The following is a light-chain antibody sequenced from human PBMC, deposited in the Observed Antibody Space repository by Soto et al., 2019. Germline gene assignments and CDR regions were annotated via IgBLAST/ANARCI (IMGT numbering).Light chain of an antibody. Sequence: QSVLTQPASVSASPGQSITISCTETNSDVGGYNDVSWYQQHPGKAPKLIIYGVTNRPSGVSNRFSGSKSGNTASLTISGLQAEDEADYYCNSYTTTRVLFGGGTKLTVL. CDR3: NSYTTTRVL. CDR1: NSDVGGYND. CDR2: GVT. J-gene: IGLJ2*01. V-gene: IGLV2-14*01.